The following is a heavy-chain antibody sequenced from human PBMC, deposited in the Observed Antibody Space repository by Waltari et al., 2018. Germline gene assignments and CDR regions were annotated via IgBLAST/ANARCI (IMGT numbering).Heavy chain of an antibody. CDR3: ATWIRGSSSWNPPFDP. J-gene: IGHJ5*02. D-gene: IGHD6-13*01. V-gene: IGHV1-24*01. CDR2: FDPEDGET. CDR1: GYTLTELS. Sequence: QVQLVQSGAEVKKPGASVKVSCKVSGYTLTELSMHWVRQAPGKGLEWMGGFDPEDGETIYAQKFQGRVTMTEDTSTDTAYMELSSLRSEDTAVYYCATWIRGSSSWNPPFDPWGQGTLVTVSS.